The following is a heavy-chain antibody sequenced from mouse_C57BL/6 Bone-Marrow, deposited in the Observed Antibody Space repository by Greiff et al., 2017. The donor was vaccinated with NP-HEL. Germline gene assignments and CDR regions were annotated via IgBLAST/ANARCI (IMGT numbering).Heavy chain of an antibody. CDR2: INPNNGGT. Sequence: EVQLQQSGPELVKPGASVKIPCKASGYTFTDYNMDWVKQSHGKSLEWIGDINPNNGGTIYNQKFKGKATLTVDKSSSTAYMELRSLTAEDTAVYYCAILLYYYGRDYYFDYWGQGTTLTVSS. CDR1: GYTFTDYN. V-gene: IGHV1-18*01. CDR3: AILLYYYGRDYYFDY. D-gene: IGHD1-1*01. J-gene: IGHJ2*01.